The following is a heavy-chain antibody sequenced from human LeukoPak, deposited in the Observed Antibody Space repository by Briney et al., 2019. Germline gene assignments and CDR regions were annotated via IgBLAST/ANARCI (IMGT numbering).Heavy chain of an antibody. D-gene: IGHD2-15*01. CDR1: GGSISGYN. V-gene: IGHV4-59*01. J-gene: IGHJ4*02. Sequence: EPSETLSLTCAVSGGSISGYNWMRLRQPPGKGLEWIGYIYSSGSTSYNPSLKSRVTISVDTSKNQFSLKLSSVTTADTAVYYCARESSGGSFDYWGQGTLVTVSS. CDR2: IYSSGST. CDR3: ARESSGGSFDY.